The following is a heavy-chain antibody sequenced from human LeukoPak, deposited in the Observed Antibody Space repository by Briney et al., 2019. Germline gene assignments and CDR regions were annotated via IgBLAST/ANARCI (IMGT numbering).Heavy chain of an antibody. Sequence: ASVKVSCKASGGTSITHIINWVRQAPGQGLEWMGRIIPMLGIPNYAQKFQGRVTFTADRSTNTAYMALSSQRSEDTAVYYCARHSSRESFYDFDSWGQGALIIVSS. D-gene: IGHD3-16*01. J-gene: IGHJ4*02. CDR2: IIPMLGIP. CDR1: GGTSITHI. V-gene: IGHV1-69*02. CDR3: ARHSSRESFYDFDS.